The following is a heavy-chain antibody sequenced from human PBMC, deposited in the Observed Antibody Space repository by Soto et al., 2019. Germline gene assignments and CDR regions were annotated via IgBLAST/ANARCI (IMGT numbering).Heavy chain of an antibody. CDR3: TRVLGYTFEPGKTRYYAMDV. CDR1: GGTFSKDA. V-gene: IGHV1-69*01. CDR2: LIPVFGSP. J-gene: IGHJ6*02. Sequence: QVQLVQSGAEVKKPGSSVTVSCKTSGGTFSKDAINWVRQAPGQGLEWMGLLIPVFGSPIYAQKFQGRIRITADEATSTGFMDLSSLRSEDTAGYYCTRVLGYTFEPGKTRYYAMDVWGQGTTVSVSS. D-gene: IGHD5-18*01.